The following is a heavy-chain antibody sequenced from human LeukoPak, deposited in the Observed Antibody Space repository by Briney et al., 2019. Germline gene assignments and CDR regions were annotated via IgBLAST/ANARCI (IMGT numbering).Heavy chain of an antibody. CDR1: GFSLSTYG. CDR3: AKDHGTAVAGFYY. Sequence: GGSLRLSCAASGFSLSTYGVSWVRQPPGKGLEWVSGITGTGGSTYYADSVKGRFTVSRDTSKNTLYLQMNSLRAEDTAIYYCAKDHGTAVAGFYYWGQGTLVTVSS. V-gene: IGHV3-23*01. J-gene: IGHJ4*02. CDR2: ITGTGGST. D-gene: IGHD6-19*01.